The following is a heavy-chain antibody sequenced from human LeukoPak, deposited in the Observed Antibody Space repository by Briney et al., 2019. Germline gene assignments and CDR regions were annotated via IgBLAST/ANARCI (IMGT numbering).Heavy chain of an antibody. CDR1: GGSISSYY. CDR3: ARDASFDYYYYYMDV. J-gene: IGHJ6*03. CDR2: IYYSGST. V-gene: IGHV4-59*01. D-gene: IGHD6-6*01. Sequence: TSETLSLTCTVSGGSISSYYWSWIRQPPGKGLEWIGYIYYSGSTNYNPSLKSRVTISVDTSKNQFSLKLSSVTAADTAVYYCARDASFDYYYYYMDVWGKGTTVTVS.